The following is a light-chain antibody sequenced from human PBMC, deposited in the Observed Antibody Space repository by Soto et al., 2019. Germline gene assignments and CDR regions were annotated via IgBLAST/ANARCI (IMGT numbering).Light chain of an antibody. J-gene: IGKJ4*01. CDR3: EYYGSSIT. Sequence: EIVLTQSPGTLSLSPGERVTLSCRTSQTISNNHLAWYQQKPGQAPRLLIHVTSNRATGIPDRFSGSGSGTDFTLTFSRLEPEDVAVYYCEYYGSSITFGGGTKVEIK. V-gene: IGKV3-20*01. CDR1: QTISNNH. CDR2: VTS.